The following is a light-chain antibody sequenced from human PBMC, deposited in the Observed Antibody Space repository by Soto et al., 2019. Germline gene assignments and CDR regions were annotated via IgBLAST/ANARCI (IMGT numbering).Light chain of an antibody. CDR3: QQSYSRPLT. Sequence: DIQMTQSPSSLSASVGERVTITCRASQYISSYVYWYQQKPGKAPKFLIYGASDLQRGVPSRFSGSGSGTDFTLTINSLQPEDFATYYCQQSYSRPLTFGPGTKLDIK. J-gene: IGKJ3*01. CDR1: QYISSY. V-gene: IGKV1-39*01. CDR2: GAS.